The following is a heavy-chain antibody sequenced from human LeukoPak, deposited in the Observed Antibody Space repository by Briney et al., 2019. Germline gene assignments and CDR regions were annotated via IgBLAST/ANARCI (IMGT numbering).Heavy chain of an antibody. Sequence: GGSLRLSCAASGFTFSSYSMNWVRQAPGKGLEWVSSISSSSSYIYYADSVKGRFTISRDNAKNSLYLQMNSLRAEDTAVYNCARETQLWSPITMIEVPRLDYWGQGTLVTVSS. CDR1: GFTFSSYS. D-gene: IGHD3-22*01. V-gene: IGHV3-21*01. CDR2: ISSSSSYI. CDR3: ARETQLWSPITMIEVPRLDY. J-gene: IGHJ4*02.